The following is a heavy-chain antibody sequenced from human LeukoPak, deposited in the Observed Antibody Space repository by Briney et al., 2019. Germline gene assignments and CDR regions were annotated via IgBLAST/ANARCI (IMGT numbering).Heavy chain of an antibody. Sequence: SGGSLRLSCAASGFTFSSYAMSWVRQAPGKGLEWVSAISGSGGSTYYADSVKGRFTISRDNSKNTLYLQMNSLRAEDTAVYYCANLLLGRECQLWAPNYYYYGMDVWGQGTTVTVSS. V-gene: IGHV3-23*01. J-gene: IGHJ6*02. CDR2: ISGSGGST. CDR1: GFTFSSYA. D-gene: IGHD2-2*01. CDR3: ANLLLGRECQLWAPNYYYYGMDV.